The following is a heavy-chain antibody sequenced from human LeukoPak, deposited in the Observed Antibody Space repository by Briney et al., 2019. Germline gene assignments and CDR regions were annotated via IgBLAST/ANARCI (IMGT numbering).Heavy chain of an antibody. Sequence: ASVKVSCKASGYTFTSYGISWVRQAPGQGLEWMGWISAYNGNTNYAQRLQGRVTMTTDTSTSTAYMELRSLRSDDTAVYYCARTSPYDSSGYYGGPNDYWGQGTLVTVFS. CDR1: GYTFTSYG. CDR3: ARTSPYDSSGYYGGPNDY. D-gene: IGHD3-22*01. CDR2: ISAYNGNT. J-gene: IGHJ4*02. V-gene: IGHV1-18*01.